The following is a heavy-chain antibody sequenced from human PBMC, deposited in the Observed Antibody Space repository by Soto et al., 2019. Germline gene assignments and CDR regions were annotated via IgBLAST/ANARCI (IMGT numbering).Heavy chain of an antibody. V-gene: IGHV3-48*01. Sequence: EVPLVESGGGLVQPGGSLRLSCAASGFTFSSYSMNWVRQAPGKGLEWVSYISSSSSTIYYADSVKGRFTISRDNAKNSLYLQMNSLRAEDTAVYYCARVSGSGLADWGQGTLVTVSS. CDR3: ARVSGSGLAD. D-gene: IGHD3-10*01. J-gene: IGHJ4*02. CDR1: GFTFSSYS. CDR2: ISSSSSTI.